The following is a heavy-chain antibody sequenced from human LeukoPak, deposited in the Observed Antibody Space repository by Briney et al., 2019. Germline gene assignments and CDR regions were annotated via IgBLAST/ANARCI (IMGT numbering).Heavy chain of an antibody. V-gene: IGHV4-59*01. CDR3: ARSYGSGNYFDY. Sequence: SETLSLTCTVSGGSISTYYWSWIRQPPGKGLEWTGYIYYSGSANYNPSLKSRVTISVDTSKNQFSLKLSSVTAADTAVYYCARSYGSGNYFDYWGQGTLVTVSS. J-gene: IGHJ4*02. CDR2: IYYSGSA. D-gene: IGHD3-10*01. CDR1: GGSISTYY.